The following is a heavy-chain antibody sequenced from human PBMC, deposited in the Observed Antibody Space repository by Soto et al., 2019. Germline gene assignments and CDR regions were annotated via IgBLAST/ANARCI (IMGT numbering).Heavy chain of an antibody. D-gene: IGHD4-17*01. CDR3: ARYYGDYDGAFDI. Sequence: SETLSLTCTVSGGSISSYYWSWIRQPPGKGLEWIGYIYYSGSTNYNPSLKSRVTISVDTSKNQFSLKLSSVTAAGTAMYYCARYYGDYDGAFDIWGQGTMVTVSS. J-gene: IGHJ3*02. CDR2: IYYSGST. CDR1: GGSISSYY. V-gene: IGHV4-59*01.